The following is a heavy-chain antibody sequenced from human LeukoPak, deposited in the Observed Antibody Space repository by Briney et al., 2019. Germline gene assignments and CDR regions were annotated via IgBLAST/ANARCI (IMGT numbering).Heavy chain of an antibody. J-gene: IGHJ5*02. Sequence: GTSLRLSCAASGFTFSTFGIHWVRQAPGKGLQWVAVIAYDGSNKNYGDSVKGRFTISRDNSKNTVYLQMNSLRAEDTALYYCARGLSAMVADTWGQGTLVTVSS. CDR1: GFTFSTFG. V-gene: IGHV3-33*01. D-gene: IGHD5-18*01. CDR2: IAYDGSNK. CDR3: ARGLSAMVADT.